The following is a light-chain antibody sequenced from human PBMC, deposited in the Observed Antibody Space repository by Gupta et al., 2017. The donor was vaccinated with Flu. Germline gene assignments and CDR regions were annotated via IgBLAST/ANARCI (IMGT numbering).Light chain of an antibody. CDR1: QDIVTY. V-gene: IGKV1-9*01. J-gene: IGKJ2*03. Sequence: DIQLTQSPSFLSASVGDRVTITCRASQDIVTYLAWYQQKPGKAPNLLIYAASFLQSGVPSRFSGSGSGTEFTLTISSRQPEDFATYDCQQLHVSPLYSFGQGTKLEIK. CDR3: QQLHVSPLYS. CDR2: AAS.